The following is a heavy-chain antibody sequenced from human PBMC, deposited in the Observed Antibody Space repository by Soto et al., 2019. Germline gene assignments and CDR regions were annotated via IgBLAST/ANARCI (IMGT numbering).Heavy chain of an antibody. CDR2: ISAYNGNT. Sequence: ASVKVSCKASGYTFTSYGISWVRRAPGQGLEWMGWISAYNGNTNYAQKLQGRVTMTTDTSTSTAYMELRSLRSDDTAVYYCARAYITIFGVVISPNSGYYYGMDVWGQGTTVTVSS. J-gene: IGHJ6*02. V-gene: IGHV1-18*04. CDR1: GYTFTSYG. CDR3: ARAYITIFGVVISPNSGYYYGMDV. D-gene: IGHD3-3*01.